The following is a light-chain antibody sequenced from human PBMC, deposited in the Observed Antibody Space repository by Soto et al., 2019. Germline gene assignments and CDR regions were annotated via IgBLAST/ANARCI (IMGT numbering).Light chain of an antibody. J-gene: IGKJ5*01. CDR1: QGISSY. Sequence: GDRVTITCRATQGISSYLAWYQQKPGKAPNLLIYAASSLQSGVPSRFSGSGSGTEFTLTISSLQPEDFATYYCQQLNSYPLTFGQGTRLEIK. V-gene: IGKV1-9*01. CDR2: AAS. CDR3: QQLNSYPLT.